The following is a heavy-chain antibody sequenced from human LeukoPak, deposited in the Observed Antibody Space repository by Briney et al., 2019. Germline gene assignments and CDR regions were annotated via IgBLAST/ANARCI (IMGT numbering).Heavy chain of an antibody. D-gene: IGHD4-17*01. CDR3: ARDDYGDYVVSCLFDY. Sequence: ASVKVSCKASGYTFTSYAMHWVRQAPGQRLEWMGWINAGNGNTKYSQKFQGRVTITRDTSASTAYMELSSLRSEDTAVYYCARDDYGDYVVSCLFDYWGQGTLVTVSS. CDR2: INAGNGNT. J-gene: IGHJ4*02. V-gene: IGHV1-3*01. CDR1: GYTFTSYA.